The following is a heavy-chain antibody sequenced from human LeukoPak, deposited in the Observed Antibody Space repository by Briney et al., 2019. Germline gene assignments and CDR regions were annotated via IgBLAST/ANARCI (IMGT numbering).Heavy chain of an antibody. V-gene: IGHV1-69*01. Sequence: SVKVSCKASGGTFSSYAISWVRQAPGQGLEWMGGIIPIFGTANYAQKFQGRVTITADESTSTAYMELSSLRSEDTVVYYCARLTEGAVAPIYLGGYYYGMDVWGQGTTVTVSS. CDR1: GGTFSSYA. CDR2: IIPIFGTA. J-gene: IGHJ6*02. D-gene: IGHD6-19*01. CDR3: ARLTEGAVAPIYLGGYYYGMDV.